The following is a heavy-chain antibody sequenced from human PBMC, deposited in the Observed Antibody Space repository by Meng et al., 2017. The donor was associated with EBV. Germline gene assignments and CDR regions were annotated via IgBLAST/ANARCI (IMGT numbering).Heavy chain of an antibody. CDR3: ASESGRGFTPDY. CDR2: LIPMSDAP. D-gene: IGHD3-10*01. J-gene: IGHJ4*02. Sequence: QVELVQSGAEVKKSGSSVKASCKTSGGTFRGDAVSLVRQAPGQGLEWMGGLIPMSDAPHYAQKFQGRVTMTADESTNTHYMDLSGLRFEDTAVYYCASESGRGFTPDYWGQGTLVTVSS. CDR1: GGTFRGDA. V-gene: IGHV1-69*01.